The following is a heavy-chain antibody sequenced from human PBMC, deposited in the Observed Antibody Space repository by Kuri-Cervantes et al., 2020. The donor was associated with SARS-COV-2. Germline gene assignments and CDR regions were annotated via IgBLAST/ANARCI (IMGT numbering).Heavy chain of an antibody. CDR3: AGDRQRDFDQ. Sequence: GESLKISCAASGFTFSSYAMHWVRQAPGKGLEWVAVISYDGINKFYADSVRGRFTISRDNSKNTLYLQMNSLRPEDTAVYYCAGDRQRDFDQWGQGTLVTVSS. D-gene: IGHD6-25*01. CDR1: GFTFSSYA. V-gene: IGHV3-30-3*01. CDR2: ISYDGINK. J-gene: IGHJ4*02.